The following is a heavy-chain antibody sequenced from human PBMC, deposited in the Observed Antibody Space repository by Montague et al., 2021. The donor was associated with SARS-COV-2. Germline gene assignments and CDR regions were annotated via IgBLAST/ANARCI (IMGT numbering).Heavy chain of an antibody. D-gene: IGHD5-24*01. CDR3: AREDRWNWFDP. V-gene: IGHV4-61*08. CDR2: IYYRGST. J-gene: IGHJ5*02. Sequence: SETLSLTCTVSGGSVDSGGYCWSWIRQPPGKGLEWIGYIYYRGSTNYNPSLETRVTISVDPSKNQFSLKLSSVTAADTAVYYCAREDRWNWFDPWGQGTLVIVSS. CDR1: GGSVDSGGYC.